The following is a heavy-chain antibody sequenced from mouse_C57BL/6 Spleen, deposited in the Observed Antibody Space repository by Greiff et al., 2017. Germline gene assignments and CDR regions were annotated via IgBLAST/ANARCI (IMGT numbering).Heavy chain of an antibody. J-gene: IGHJ2*01. V-gene: IGHV1-7*01. CDR2: INPSSGYT. CDR1: GYTFTSYW. Sequence: QVQLKESGAELAKPGASVKLSCKASGYTFTSYWMHWVKQRPGQGLEWIGYINPSSGYTKYNQKFKDKATLTADKSSSTAYMQRSSLTYEDAAVYYCARWSEGFDYWGQGTTLTVSS. CDR3: ARWSEGFDY.